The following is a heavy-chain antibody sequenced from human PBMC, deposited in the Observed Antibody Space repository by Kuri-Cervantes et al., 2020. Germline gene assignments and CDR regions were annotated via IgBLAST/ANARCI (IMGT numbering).Heavy chain of an antibody. CDR3: ARELPGGTHGY. Sequence: ASVKVSCKTSGYTFTDYLVHWVRQAPGQGLEWMGFIDPKNDFTHDIPKFRGRVTVNMDKSITTVYMELNRLTSDDTAMFYCARELPGGTHGYWGQGTLVTVSS. J-gene: IGHJ4*02. V-gene: IGHV1-2*02. CDR2: IDPKNDFT. CDR1: GYTFTDYL. D-gene: IGHD3-16*01.